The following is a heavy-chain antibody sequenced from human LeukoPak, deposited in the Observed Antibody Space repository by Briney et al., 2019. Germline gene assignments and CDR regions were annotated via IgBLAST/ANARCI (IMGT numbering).Heavy chain of an antibody. D-gene: IGHD3-10*01. CDR1: GFTFSSYW. CDR3: ARVAWFGELIDAFDI. Sequence: GGSLRLSCAASGFTFSSYWMSWVRQAPGKGLEWVANIKQDGSEKYYVDSVKGRFTISRDNAKNSLYLQMNSLRAEDTAVYYCARVAWFGELIDAFDIWGQGTMVTVSS. CDR2: IKQDGSEK. V-gene: IGHV3-7*01. J-gene: IGHJ3*02.